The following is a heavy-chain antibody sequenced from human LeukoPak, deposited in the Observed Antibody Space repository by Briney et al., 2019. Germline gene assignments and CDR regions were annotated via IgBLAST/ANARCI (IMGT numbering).Heavy chain of an antibody. Sequence: SETLSLTCTVSGGSISSSSYYWGWIRQPPGKGLEWIGYIYYSGSTNYNPSLKSRVTISVDTSKNQFSLKLSSVTAADTAVYYXARDHWAXRAWEFNKENELERWFDPWGQGTLVTVSS. J-gene: IGHJ5*02. V-gene: IGHV4-61*01. D-gene: IGHD1-1*01. CDR2: IYYSGST. CDR3: ARDHWAXRAWEFNKENELERWFDP. CDR1: GGSISSSSYY.